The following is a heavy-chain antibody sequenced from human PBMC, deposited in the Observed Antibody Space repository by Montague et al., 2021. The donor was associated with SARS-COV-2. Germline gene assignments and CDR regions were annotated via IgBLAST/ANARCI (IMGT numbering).Heavy chain of an antibody. CDR1: GGSITRNYY. CDR3: ARPLVRGVPKAFDI. D-gene: IGHD3-10*01. V-gene: IGHV4-39*01. Sequence: SETLSLTCTVSGGSITRNYYWGWIRQPPGKGLDWVGNIYYSGTTFINPSLKSRVTISVDASKNQFSLNLTSATAADTAVYYCARPLVRGVPKAFDIWGQGALVIVSS. J-gene: IGHJ3*02. CDR2: IYYSGTT.